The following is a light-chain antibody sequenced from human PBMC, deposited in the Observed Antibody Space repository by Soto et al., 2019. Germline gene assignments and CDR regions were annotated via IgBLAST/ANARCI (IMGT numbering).Light chain of an antibody. CDR1: NIGSKS. CDR3: QVWDSSSDHYV. CDR2: YDS. V-gene: IGLV3-21*04. Sequence: SYELTQPPSVSVAPGKTARITCGGNNIGSKSVHWYQQKPGQAPVLVIYYDSDRPSGIPERFSGSNSGNTATQTISRVEAGDEAGYYCQVWDSSSDHYVFGTGTKLTVL. J-gene: IGLJ1*01.